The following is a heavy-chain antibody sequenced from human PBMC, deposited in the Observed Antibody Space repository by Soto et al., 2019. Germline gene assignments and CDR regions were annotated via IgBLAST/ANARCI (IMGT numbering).Heavy chain of an antibody. CDR2: IYYSGST. D-gene: IGHD5-12*01. J-gene: IGHJ6*02. CDR1: GGSISSYY. CDR3: ARGEEMATIMDV. Sequence: PSETLSLTCTASGGSISSYYWSWIRQPPGKGLEWIGYIYYSGSTNYNPALKSRVTISVDTSKNQFSLKPSSVTAADTAVYYCARGEEMATIMDVWGQGTTVTVSS. V-gene: IGHV4-59*01.